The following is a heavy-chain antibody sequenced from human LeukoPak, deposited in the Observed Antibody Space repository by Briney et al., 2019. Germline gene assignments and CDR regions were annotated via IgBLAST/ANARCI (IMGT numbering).Heavy chain of an antibody. D-gene: IGHD3-10*01. J-gene: IGHJ4*02. CDR1: GASISNSNW. CDR3: ARSQNYYGSGDY. V-gene: IGHV4-4*02. Sequence: SETLSLTCAVAGASISNSNWWTWVRQPPGKGLEWIGEIYHSGSTNYKPSLKSRATISVDKSKNQFSLKLSSVTAADTAVYYCARSQNYYGSGDYWSPGTLVTVSS. CDR2: IYHSGST.